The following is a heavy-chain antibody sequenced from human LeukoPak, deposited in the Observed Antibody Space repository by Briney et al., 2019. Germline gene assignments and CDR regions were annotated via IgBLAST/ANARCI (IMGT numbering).Heavy chain of an antibody. CDR2: INHSGST. CDR1: GGSFSGYY. V-gene: IGHV4-34*01. CDR3: ARRAAEPYSSSWCYFDY. D-gene: IGHD6-13*01. J-gene: IGHJ4*02. Sequence: SETLSLTCAVYGGSFSGYYWSWIRQPPGKGLERIGEINHSGSTNYNPSLKSRVTISVDTSKNQFSLKLSSVTAADTAVYYCARRAAEPYSSSWCYFDYWGQGTLVTVSS.